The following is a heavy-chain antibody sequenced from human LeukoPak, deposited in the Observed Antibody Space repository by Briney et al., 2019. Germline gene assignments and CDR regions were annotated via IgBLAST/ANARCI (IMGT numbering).Heavy chain of an antibody. V-gene: IGHV3-30*18. J-gene: IGHJ4*02. CDR1: GFTFSSYG. CDR3: AKGDCSSTSCYGDYFDY. D-gene: IGHD2-2*01. CDR2: ISYDGSNK. Sequence: PGGSLRLSCAASGFTFSSYGMHWVRQAPGKGLEWVAVISYDGSNKYYADSVKGRFTISRDNSKNTLYLQMNSLRAEDTAVYYCAKGDCSSTSCYGDYFDYWGQGTLVTVSS.